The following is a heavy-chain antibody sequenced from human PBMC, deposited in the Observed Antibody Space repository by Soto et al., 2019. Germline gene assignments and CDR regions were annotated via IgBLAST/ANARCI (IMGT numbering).Heavy chain of an antibody. J-gene: IGHJ5*02. CDR1: GGSFSGYY. Sequence: SETLSLTCAVYGGSFSGYYWSWIRQPPGKGLEWIGEINHSGSTNYNPSLKSRVTISVDTSKNQFSLKLSSVTAADTAVYYCARNGGSGWYVSNWFDPWGQGTLVNVSS. D-gene: IGHD6-19*01. CDR3: ARNGGSGWYVSNWFDP. V-gene: IGHV4-34*01. CDR2: INHSGST.